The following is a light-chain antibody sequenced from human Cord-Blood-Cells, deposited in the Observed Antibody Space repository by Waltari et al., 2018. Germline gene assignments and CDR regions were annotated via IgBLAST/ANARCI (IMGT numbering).Light chain of an antibody. J-gene: IGLJ2*01. V-gene: IGLV2-14*01. CDR1: SSDVGGYHY. Sequence: QSALTQPASVSGSPGQSITSSCTGTSSDVGGYHYVSWYQQHPGKAPKLMIYDVSKRPSGVSNRFPGSKSGNTASLTISGLQAEDEADYYCSSYTSSSTLVFGGGTKLTVL. CDR2: DVS. CDR3: SSYTSSSTLV.